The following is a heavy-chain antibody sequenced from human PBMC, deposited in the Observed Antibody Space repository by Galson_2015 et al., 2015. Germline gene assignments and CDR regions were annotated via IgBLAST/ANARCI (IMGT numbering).Heavy chain of an antibody. CDR2: INSDGSST. J-gene: IGHJ4*02. D-gene: IGHD3-22*01. CDR3: AREGYDGSEWLPYFDY. Sequence: SLRLSCAPSGFTFSSYWMHWVRQAPGKGLVWVSRINSDGSSTYYADSVKGRFTISRDNAKNTLYLQMSSLRAEDTAVYYCAREGYDGSEWLPYFDYWGQGTLVTVSS. V-gene: IGHV3-74*01. CDR1: GFTFSSYW.